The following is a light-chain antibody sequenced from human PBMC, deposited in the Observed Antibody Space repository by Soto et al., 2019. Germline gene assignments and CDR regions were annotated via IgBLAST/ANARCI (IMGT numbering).Light chain of an antibody. CDR3: CSNADGSTYV. Sequence: QSALTQPPSASGSPGQSVAISCTGTNSDIGNYNFVSWYQQHPGKAPKLMIYEVNKRPSGVPDRFSGSKSGNTASLTVSGLQPEDEADYYCCSNADGSTYVFGTGTKVTVL. V-gene: IGLV2-8*01. CDR1: NSDIGNYNF. CDR2: EVN. J-gene: IGLJ1*01.